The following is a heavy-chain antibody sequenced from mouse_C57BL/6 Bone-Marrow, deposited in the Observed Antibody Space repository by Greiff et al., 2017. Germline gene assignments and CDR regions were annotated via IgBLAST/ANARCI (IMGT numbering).Heavy chain of an antibody. CDR3: TADYDGYPLFAY. J-gene: IGHJ3*01. CDR1: GYSFTDYN. D-gene: IGHD2-3*01. Sequence: VQLQQSGPELVKPGASVKISCKASGYSFTDYNMNWVKQSNGKSLEWIGVINPNYGTTSYNQKFQGKATITADTSSNTAYLQLSSLTSEDTAVYYCTADYDGYPLFAYWGQGTLVTVSA. CDR2: INPNYGTT. V-gene: IGHV1-39*01.